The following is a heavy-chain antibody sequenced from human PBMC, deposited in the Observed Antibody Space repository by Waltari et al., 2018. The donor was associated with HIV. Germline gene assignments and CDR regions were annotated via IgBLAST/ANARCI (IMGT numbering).Heavy chain of an antibody. CDR2: ISWNSDTI. D-gene: IGHD4-17*01. CDR3: AKVGMTAVTSYAIDI. J-gene: IGHJ3*02. V-gene: IGHV3-9*01. Sequence: EVQLVVSGGGLLQTAGSLRVYCAASGFKFDGYALHWVRPAPGKGLEWVSGISWNSDTIGYADSVKGRFTISRDNAKSSLSLQMNSLRAEDTALYYCAKVGMTAVTSYAIDIWGQGTMVTVSS. CDR1: GFKFDGYA.